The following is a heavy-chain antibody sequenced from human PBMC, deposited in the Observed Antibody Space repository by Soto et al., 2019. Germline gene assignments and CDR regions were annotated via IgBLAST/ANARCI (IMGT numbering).Heavy chain of an antibody. CDR2: ISGSGSVT. CDR1: GFIFRNYG. J-gene: IGHJ4*02. CDR3: AKGGVAAARGYFDH. V-gene: IGHV3-23*01. D-gene: IGHD6-13*01. Sequence: GGSLRLSXGASGFIFRNYGLSWVRQAPGKGLEWVSDISGSGSVTNYADSVKGRFTISRDNSNNTLSLQMDSLRAEDTAVYYCAKGGVAAARGYFDHWGQGTRVTVSS.